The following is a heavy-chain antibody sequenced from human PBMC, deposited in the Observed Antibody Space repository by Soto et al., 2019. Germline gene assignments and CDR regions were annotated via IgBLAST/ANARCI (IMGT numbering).Heavy chain of an antibody. V-gene: IGHV3-7*03. CDR2: IKQDGSEK. D-gene: IGHD3-16*01. J-gene: IGHJ4*02. CDR1: GFTFSSDW. CDR3: AREPLRKGIDY. Sequence: EVQLVESGGGLVQPGGSLRLSCAASGFTFSSDWMSWVLQAPGKGLEWVANIKQDGSEKYYVDSVKGRFTISRDNAKNSLCLQMNSLRAEDTAVYYCAREPLRKGIDYWGPGTLVTVSS.